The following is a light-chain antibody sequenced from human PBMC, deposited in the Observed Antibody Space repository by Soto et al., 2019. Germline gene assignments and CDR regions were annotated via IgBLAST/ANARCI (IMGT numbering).Light chain of an antibody. CDR3: QQYNIWSSIT. CDR2: GAS. V-gene: IGKV3-15*01. J-gene: IGKJ5*01. Sequence: EIVMTQSPATLSVSPGERATLSCRASQSISNKVGWYQQKPGQAPRLLIYGASTRATGVPPRFSGSGSGTEVTLTISSLQSEDFAVYYCQQYNIWSSITFGQGTRLEIK. CDR1: QSISNK.